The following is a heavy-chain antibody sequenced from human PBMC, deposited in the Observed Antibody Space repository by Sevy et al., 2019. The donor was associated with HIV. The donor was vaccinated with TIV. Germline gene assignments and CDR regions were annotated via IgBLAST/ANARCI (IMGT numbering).Heavy chain of an antibody. V-gene: IGHV3-23*01. Sequence: GGPLRLSWAASGFAFYDYSMSWIRQAPGKGLEWVATLSFGCGKINYADSVKGRFTISRDNSKNSFYLQMDNLRVEDTALYYCAREGCTRPHDYWGQGTRVTVSS. CDR1: GFAFYDYS. CDR3: AREGCTRPHDY. D-gene: IGHD2-8*01. CDR2: LSFGCGKI. J-gene: IGHJ4*02.